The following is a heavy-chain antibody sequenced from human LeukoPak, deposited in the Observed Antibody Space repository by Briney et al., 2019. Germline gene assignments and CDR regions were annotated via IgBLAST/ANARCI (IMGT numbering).Heavy chain of an antibody. CDR3: AKDLHGEVPDYFDC. V-gene: IGHV3-23*01. Sequence: PGGSLRLSCVASGFPFSTYAMGWVRQAPGKGLEWVSGISGSGDTTYYTDSVKGRYTISRDNSKNTLYLQLNSLRAEDTAVYYCAKDLHGEVPDYFDCWGQGGLVTVSS. D-gene: IGHD3-3*01. J-gene: IGHJ4*02. CDR2: ISGSGDTT. CDR1: GFPFSTYA.